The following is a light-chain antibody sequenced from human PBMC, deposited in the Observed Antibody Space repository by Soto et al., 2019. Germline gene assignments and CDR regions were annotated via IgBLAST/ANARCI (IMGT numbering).Light chain of an antibody. J-gene: IGKJ4*01. CDR2: DVS. V-gene: IGKV3-11*01. Sequence: EIVLTQSPATLSLSPGERATLSCRASQSVVGYVAWFQQKPGQAPSLLIYDVSNRAIGVPARFSGSGSGTDYTLTINSLEPEDFAVYYCQQRRDWPLTFGGGTKVEI. CDR3: QQRRDWPLT. CDR1: QSVVGY.